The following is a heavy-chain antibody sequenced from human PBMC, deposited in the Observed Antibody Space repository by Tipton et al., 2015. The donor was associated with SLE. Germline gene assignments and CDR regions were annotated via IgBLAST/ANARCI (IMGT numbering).Heavy chain of an antibody. CDR2: IYYSGST. CDR1: GGSISSYY. Sequence: LRLSCTVSGGSISSYYWSWIRQPPGKGLEWIGYIYYSGSTNYNPSLESRVTISVDTSKNQFSLKLSSVTAADTAVYYCARDPIRGAFDIWGQGTMVTVSS. J-gene: IGHJ3*02. V-gene: IGHV4-59*01. CDR3: ARDPIRGAFDI.